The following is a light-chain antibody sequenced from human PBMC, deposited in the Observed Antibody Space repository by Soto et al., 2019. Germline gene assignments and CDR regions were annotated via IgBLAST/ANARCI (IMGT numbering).Light chain of an antibody. CDR1: SIETYS. CDR2: DDD. V-gene: IGLV3-21*02. Sequence: SYELTQPPSVSVAPGQTVSISCGGDSIETYSVRWYLLKPGQAPLLVIYDDDDRPSWIPERFSGSTSGNTATLTISRVEAGDEADYYCQVWDTSGDRQVFGGGTTLTVL. J-gene: IGLJ2*01. CDR3: QVWDTSGDRQV.